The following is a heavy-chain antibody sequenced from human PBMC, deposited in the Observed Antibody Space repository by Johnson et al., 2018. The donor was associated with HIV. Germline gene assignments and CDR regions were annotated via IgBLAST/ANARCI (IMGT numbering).Heavy chain of an antibody. CDR3: ATDVPSAPYYNAFDL. Sequence: QVQLVESGGGLVKPGGSLRLSCAVSGVIFSDYYMSWIRQAPGKGLEWVSYISGSGNSIYYADSVKGRFTISRNNAKNSLYLQMNSLKTEDTAVYYCATDVPSAPYYNAFDLWGQGTKITVSS. V-gene: IGHV3-11*01. D-gene: IGHD1-26*01. CDR2: ISGSGNSI. J-gene: IGHJ3*01. CDR1: GVIFSDYY.